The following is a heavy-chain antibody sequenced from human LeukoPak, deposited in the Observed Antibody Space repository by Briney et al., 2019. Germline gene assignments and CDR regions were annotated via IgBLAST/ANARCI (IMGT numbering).Heavy chain of an antibody. J-gene: IGHJ4*02. Sequence: PGGSLRLSCAASGITFSSYAMSWVRQAPGKGLEWVSGISGSGGSTYYADSVKGRFTISRDNSKNTLYLQMNSLRAEDTAVYYCAKETYYYDSSGYYGYYFDSWGQGTLVTGSS. V-gene: IGHV3-23*01. CDR1: GITFSSYA. CDR3: AKETYYYDSSGYYGYYFDS. CDR2: ISGSGGST. D-gene: IGHD3-22*01.